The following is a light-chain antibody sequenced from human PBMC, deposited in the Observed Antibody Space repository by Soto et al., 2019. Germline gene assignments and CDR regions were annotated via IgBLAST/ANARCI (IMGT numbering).Light chain of an antibody. V-gene: IGLV2-14*01. Sequence: LTKPAYVSGSPGQSITISCTGTSSDVGGYDYVSWYQLHPGKAPKLMVFEVSNRPSGVSYRFSGSQSGNTASLTISGLQAEDEADYFCSSYSISTAYLFGTGTKVTVL. CDR2: EVS. J-gene: IGLJ1*01. CDR1: SSDVGGYDY. CDR3: SSYSISTAYL.